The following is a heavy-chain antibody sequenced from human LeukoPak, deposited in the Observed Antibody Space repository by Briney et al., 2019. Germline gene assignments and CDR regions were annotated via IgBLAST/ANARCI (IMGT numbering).Heavy chain of an antibody. Sequence: PSETLSLTCAVYGGSFSGYYWSWIRQPPGKGLEWIGEINHSGSTNYNPSLKSRVTISVDTSKNQFSLKLSSVTAADTAVYYCAKLATPLSWFDPWGQGTLVTVSS. J-gene: IGHJ5*02. D-gene: IGHD3-3*02. CDR2: INHSGST. CDR1: GGSFSGYY. V-gene: IGHV4-34*01. CDR3: AKLATPLSWFDP.